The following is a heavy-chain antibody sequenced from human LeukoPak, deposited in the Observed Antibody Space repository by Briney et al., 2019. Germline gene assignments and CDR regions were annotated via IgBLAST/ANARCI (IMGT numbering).Heavy chain of an antibody. CDR1: GGSISSYY. J-gene: IGHJ3*02. CDR2: IYTSGST. CDR3: ARSRYSSGRNAFDI. V-gene: IGHV4-4*07. D-gene: IGHD6-19*01. Sequence: SETLSLTCTVSGGSISSYYWSWIRQPAGKGLEWIGRIYTSGSTNYNPSLKSRVTMSVDTSKNQFSLKLSAVTAADTAVYYCARSRYSSGRNAFDIWGQGTMVTVSS.